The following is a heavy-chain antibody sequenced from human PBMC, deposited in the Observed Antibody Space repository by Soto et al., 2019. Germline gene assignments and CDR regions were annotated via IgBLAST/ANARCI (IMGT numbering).Heavy chain of an antibody. CDR3: ARDGSGFDY. V-gene: IGHV3-20*04. Sequence: GGSLRLSCAAPGFTFDEYGMSWVRQAPGKGLEWVSGINWNAGSTSFADSVKGRFTISRDNAKNSLYLQMNSLRAEDTALYYCARDGSGFDYWGQGTMVTVSS. CDR1: GFTFDEYG. J-gene: IGHJ4*02. D-gene: IGHD2-15*01. CDR2: INWNAGST.